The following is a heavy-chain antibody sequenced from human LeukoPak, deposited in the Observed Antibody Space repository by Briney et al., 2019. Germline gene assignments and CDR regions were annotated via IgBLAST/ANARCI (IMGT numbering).Heavy chain of an antibody. Sequence: GGSLRLSCAASGFTVSSNYMSWVRQAPGKGLEWVSVIYSGGSTYYADSVKGRFTISRDNSKNTLYLQMNSLRPEDTAVYYCAKDLYSSSWYGFDYWGQGTLVTVSS. CDR2: IYSGGST. D-gene: IGHD6-13*01. J-gene: IGHJ4*02. V-gene: IGHV3-66*01. CDR3: AKDLYSSSWYGFDY. CDR1: GFTVSSNY.